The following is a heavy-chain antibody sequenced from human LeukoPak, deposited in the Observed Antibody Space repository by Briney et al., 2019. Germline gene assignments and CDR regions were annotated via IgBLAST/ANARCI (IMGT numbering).Heavy chain of an antibody. CDR3: AKAHEAAGKSWFDP. CDR2: ISWNSGSI. CDR1: GFTFDDYA. D-gene: IGHD6-13*01. Sequence: GGSLRLSCAASGFTFDDYAMHWVRQAPGKGLEWVSGISWNSGSIGYADSVKGRYTISRDNAKNSLYLQMNSLRAEDTALYYCAKAHEAAGKSWFDPWGQGTLVTVSS. V-gene: IGHV3-9*01. J-gene: IGHJ5*02.